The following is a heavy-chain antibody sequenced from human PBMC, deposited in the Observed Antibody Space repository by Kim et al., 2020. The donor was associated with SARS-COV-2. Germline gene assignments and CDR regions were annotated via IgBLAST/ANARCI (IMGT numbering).Heavy chain of an antibody. CDR3: ARGVRVDCSGGSCYSNAQYYYGMDV. J-gene: IGHJ6*02. V-gene: IGHV4-34*01. D-gene: IGHD2-15*01. Sequence: SETLSLTCAVYGGSFSGYYWSWIRQPPGKGLEWIGEINHSGSTNYNPSLKSRVTISVDTSKNQFSLKLSSVTAADTAVYYCARGVRVDCSGGSCYSNAQYYYGMDVWGQGTRSPSP. CDR2: INHSGST. CDR1: GGSFSGYY.